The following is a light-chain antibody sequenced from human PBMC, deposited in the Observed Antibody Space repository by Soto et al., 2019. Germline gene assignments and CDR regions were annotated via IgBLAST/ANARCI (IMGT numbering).Light chain of an antibody. V-gene: IGLV6-57*04. Sequence: NFMLTQPHSVSESPGKTITISCTRSSGSIASNYVQWYQQRPGSAPTTVIYEDNQRPSGVPDRFSGSIDSSSNSASLTISGLKTEDEADYYCQSYDTNNRGVVFGGGTKVTVL. CDR3: QSYDTNNRGVV. CDR2: EDN. J-gene: IGLJ2*01. CDR1: SGSIASNY.